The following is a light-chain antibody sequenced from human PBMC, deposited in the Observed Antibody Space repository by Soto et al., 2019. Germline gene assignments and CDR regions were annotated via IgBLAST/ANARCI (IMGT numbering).Light chain of an antibody. Sequence: QSVLTQPPSASGTPGQRVTISFSGSSSNIGSNTVNWYQQLPATAPKLLIYSNNKRPSGVPDRFSGSKSGTSASLAISGPQSEDEAEYYCAVWDDSLNAWVFGGGTKLTVL. J-gene: IGLJ3*02. CDR2: SNN. CDR1: SSNIGSNT. CDR3: AVWDDSLNAWV. V-gene: IGLV1-44*01.